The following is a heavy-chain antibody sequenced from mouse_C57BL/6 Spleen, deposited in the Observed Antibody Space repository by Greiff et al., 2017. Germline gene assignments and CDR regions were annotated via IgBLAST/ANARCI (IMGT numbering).Heavy chain of an antibody. D-gene: IGHD2-4*01. J-gene: IGHJ3*01. CDR2: ISSGSSTI. CDR1: GFTFSDYG. CDR3: ARAPDDYGPGFSY. Sequence: EVQVVESGGGLVKPGGSLKLSCAASGFTFSDYGMHWVRQAPEKGLVWVAYISSGSSTIYYADTVKGRFTISRDNAKNTLFLQMTSLRSEDTAMYYWARAPDDYGPGFSYWGQGTLVTVSA. V-gene: IGHV5-17*01.